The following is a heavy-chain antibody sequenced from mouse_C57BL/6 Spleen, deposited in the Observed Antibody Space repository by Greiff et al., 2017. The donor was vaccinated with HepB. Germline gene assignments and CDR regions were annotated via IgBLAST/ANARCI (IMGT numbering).Heavy chain of an antibody. V-gene: IGHV1-15*01. Sequence: VQGVESGAELVRPGASVTLSCKASGYTFTDYEMHWVKQTPVHGLEWIGAIDPETGGTAYNQKFKGKAILTADKSSSTAYMELRSLTSEDSAVYYCTWGGYWGQGTTLTVSS. CDR3: TWGGY. CDR2: IDPETGGT. J-gene: IGHJ2*01. CDR1: GYTFTDYE.